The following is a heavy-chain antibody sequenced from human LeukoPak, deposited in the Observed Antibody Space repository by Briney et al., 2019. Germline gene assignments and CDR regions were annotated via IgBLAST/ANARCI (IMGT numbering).Heavy chain of an antibody. CDR2: IKSKTDGGTT. Sequence: PGGSLRLSCAASGFTFSNAWMSWVRQAPGKGLEWVDRIKSKTDGGTTDYAAPVKGRFTISRDDSKNTLYLEMNSLKNEDTAMYYCTIRSSIWSQGALVTVSS. CDR3: TIRSSI. D-gene: IGHD6-13*01. CDR1: GFTFSNAW. V-gene: IGHV3-15*01. J-gene: IGHJ4*02.